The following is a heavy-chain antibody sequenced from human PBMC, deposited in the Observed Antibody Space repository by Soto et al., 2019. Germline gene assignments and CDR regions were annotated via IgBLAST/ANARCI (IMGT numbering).Heavy chain of an antibody. D-gene: IGHD5-18*01. V-gene: IGHV4-39*01. CDR1: GGSISSSSYY. J-gene: IGHJ6*03. CDR2: IYYSGST. Sequence: SETLSLTCTVSGGSISSSSYYWGWIRQPPGKGLEWIGSIYYSGSTYYNPSLKSRVTISVDTSKNQFSLKLSSVTAADTAVHYCARHVLGYGPTAYYYYYMDVWGKGTTVTVSS. CDR3: ARHVLGYGPTAYYYYYMDV.